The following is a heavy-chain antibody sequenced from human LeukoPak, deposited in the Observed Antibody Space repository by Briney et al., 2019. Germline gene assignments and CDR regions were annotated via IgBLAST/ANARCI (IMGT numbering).Heavy chain of an antibody. CDR2: ISSSSSYI. J-gene: IGHJ4*02. CDR1: GFTFSSYI. D-gene: IGHD5-18*01. Sequence: AGGSLRLSCAASGFTFSSYIMNWVRQAPGKGLEWVSSISSSSSYIYYADSVKGRFTISRDNSKNTVNLQMNRLRVEDTAIYYCAKDWIQFNRVFDCFDSWGQGTLVTVSS. CDR3: AKDWIQFNRVFDCFDS. V-gene: IGHV3-21*04.